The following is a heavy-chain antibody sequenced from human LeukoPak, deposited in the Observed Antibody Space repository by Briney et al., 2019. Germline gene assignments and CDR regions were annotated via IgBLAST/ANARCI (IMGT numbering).Heavy chain of an antibody. V-gene: IGHV3-74*01. Sequence: GGSLRLSCAASGFTFNSYWMHWVRQAPGKGLVWVSRINSDGSSTSYADSVKGRFTISRDNAKNTLCLQMNSLRAEDTAVYYCARGIVGATRLRWFDPWGQGTLVTVSS. CDR2: INSDGSST. J-gene: IGHJ5*02. CDR1: GFTFNSYW. CDR3: ARGIVGATRLRWFDP. D-gene: IGHD1-26*01.